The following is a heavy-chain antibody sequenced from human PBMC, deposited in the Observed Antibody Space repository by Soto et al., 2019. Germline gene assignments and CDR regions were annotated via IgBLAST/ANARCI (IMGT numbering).Heavy chain of an antibody. CDR2: INPNSGGT. D-gene: IGHD5-12*01. CDR1: GYTFTAYY. CDR3: ARGGGRGYNELDP. Sequence: QVQLVQSGAEVKKPGASVKVSCKASGYTFTAYYMHWVRQAPGQGLEWMGWINPNSGGTYHAQNFQGRVTMTRDTSTTTAYMELASLRSDDTAVYYCARGGGRGYNELDPWGHGTLVIPSS. V-gene: IGHV1-2*02. J-gene: IGHJ5*02.